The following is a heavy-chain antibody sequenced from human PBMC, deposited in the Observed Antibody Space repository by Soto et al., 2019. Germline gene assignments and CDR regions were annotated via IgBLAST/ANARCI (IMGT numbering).Heavy chain of an antibody. CDR3: ARVSPRYGSGSYYFDY. D-gene: IGHD3-10*01. Sequence: GGSLRLSCAASGFTFSSYSMNWVRQAPGKGLEWVSSISSSSSYICYADSVKGRFTISRDNAKNSLYLQMNSLRAEDTAVYYCARVSPRYGSGSYYFDYWGQGTLVTVSS. CDR1: GFTFSSYS. V-gene: IGHV3-21*01. CDR2: ISSSSSYI. J-gene: IGHJ4*02.